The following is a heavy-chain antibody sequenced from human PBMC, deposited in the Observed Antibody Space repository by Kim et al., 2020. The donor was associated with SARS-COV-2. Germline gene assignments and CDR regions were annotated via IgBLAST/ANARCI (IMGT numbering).Heavy chain of an antibody. CDR1: GYTFTSYG. Sequence: ASVKVSCKASGYTFTSYGISWVRQAPGQGLEWMGWISAYNGNTNYAQKLQGRVTMTTDTSTSTAYMELRSLRSDDTAVYYCARDFYNGDPDPSFSVDFWSGPRSYYYYGMDVWGQGTTVTVSS. J-gene: IGHJ6*02. V-gene: IGHV1-18*01. D-gene: IGHD3-3*01. CDR3: ARDFYNGDPDPSFSVDFWSGPRSYYYYGMDV. CDR2: ISAYNGNT.